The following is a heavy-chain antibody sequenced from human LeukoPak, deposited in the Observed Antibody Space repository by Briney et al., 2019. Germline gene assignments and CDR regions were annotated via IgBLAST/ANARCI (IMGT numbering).Heavy chain of an antibody. Sequence: SETLSLTXTVSGGSISSSSYYWGWIRQPPGKGLEWIGSIYYSGSTYYNPSLKSRVTISVDTSKNQFSLKLSSVTAADTAVYYCARHGGYCSSTSCYRNWFDPWGQGTLVTVSS. CDR1: GGSISSSSYY. CDR3: ARHGGYCSSTSCYRNWFDP. D-gene: IGHD2-2*02. CDR2: IYYSGST. J-gene: IGHJ5*02. V-gene: IGHV4-39*01.